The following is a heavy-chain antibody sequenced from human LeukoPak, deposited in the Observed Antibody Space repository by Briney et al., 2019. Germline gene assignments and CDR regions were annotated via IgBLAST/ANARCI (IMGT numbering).Heavy chain of an antibody. J-gene: IGHJ5*02. CDR2: IYPGDSDT. Sequence: GESLKISCKGSGYSFTSYWIGWVRQMPGKGLEWMGIIYPGDSDTRYSPSFQGQVTISADKSISTAYLQWSSLKASDTAMYYCARAREPGYCSGGSCYSGFGFDPWGQGTLVTVSS. D-gene: IGHD2-15*01. CDR1: GYSFTSYW. V-gene: IGHV5-51*01. CDR3: ARAREPGYCSGGSCYSGFGFDP.